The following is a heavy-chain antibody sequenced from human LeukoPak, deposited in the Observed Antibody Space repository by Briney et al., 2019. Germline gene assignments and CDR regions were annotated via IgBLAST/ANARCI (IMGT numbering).Heavy chain of an antibody. CDR1: GFTFSSYG. CDR2: IWYDGSNK. J-gene: IGHJ4*02. CDR3: AKSRGYYYEKSGPADY. D-gene: IGHD3-22*01. Sequence: GFLRLSCAASGFTFSSYGMHWVRQAPGKGLEWVAVIWYDGSNKYYADSVKGRFTISRDNSKNTLYLQMNSLSAEDTAVYYCAKSRGYYYEKSGPADYWGQGTLVTVSS. V-gene: IGHV3-33*06.